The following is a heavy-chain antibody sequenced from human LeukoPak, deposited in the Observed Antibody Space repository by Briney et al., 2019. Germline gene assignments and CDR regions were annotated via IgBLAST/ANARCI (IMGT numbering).Heavy chain of an antibody. Sequence: GGSLRLSCAASGFTFDDYGMNWVRQAPGKGLEWVSSISIGNTYIYYADSVKGRFTISRDNAKNSLYLQLNSLRAEDTAVYYCAGSDTIGYLPREWDYWYFDRWGRGTLVTVSS. D-gene: IGHD3-22*01. CDR2: ISIGNTYI. V-gene: IGHV3-21*03. CDR3: AGSDTIGYLPREWDYWYFDR. CDR1: GFTFDDYG. J-gene: IGHJ2*01.